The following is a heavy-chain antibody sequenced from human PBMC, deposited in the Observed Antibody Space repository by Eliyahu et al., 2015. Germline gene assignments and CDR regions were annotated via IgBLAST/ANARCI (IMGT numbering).Heavy chain of an antibody. CDR3: ARRSVGAGTTSFDY. CDR2: ISVYNGNT. J-gene: IGHJ4*02. Sequence: QVHLVQSGAEVKKPGASVKVSCKASGYTFADYGITWVRQAPGQGLEWMGWISVYNGNTDYAQNFQGRVIMTTDTSTNTAYMEVRSLRSDDTAVFYCARRSVGAGTTSFDYWGQGTLITVSS. D-gene: IGHD2/OR15-2a*01. CDR1: GYTFADYG. V-gene: IGHV1-18*01.